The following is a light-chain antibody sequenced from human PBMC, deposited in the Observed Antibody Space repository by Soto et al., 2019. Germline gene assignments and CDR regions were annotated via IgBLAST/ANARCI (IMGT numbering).Light chain of an antibody. CDR3: QQYGNSPPYT. Sequence: EIVLTQSPGTLSLSPGERATLSCRASQSVSSTYLAWYRQKPGQAPRLLIYGASSRATGIPDRFSGSGSGTDFTLTISRLEPEAVVVYYCQQYGNSPPYTFGQGTKLEIK. J-gene: IGKJ2*01. CDR1: QSVSSTY. CDR2: GAS. V-gene: IGKV3-20*01.